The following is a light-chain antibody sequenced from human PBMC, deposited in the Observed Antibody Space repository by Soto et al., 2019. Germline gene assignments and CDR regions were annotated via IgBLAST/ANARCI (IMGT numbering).Light chain of an antibody. CDR3: QQNNKWPPVT. V-gene: IGKV3-15*01. CDR2: GAS. Sequence: EVVMTQSPATVSVSPGEGVTLSCRAGQTISNDLAWYQQKPGQAPRLLIYGASTRATGVPARFSGGGSGTEFTLTISSLQSEDFAFYYCQQNNKWPPVTFGGGTKVAIK. J-gene: IGKJ4*01. CDR1: QTISND.